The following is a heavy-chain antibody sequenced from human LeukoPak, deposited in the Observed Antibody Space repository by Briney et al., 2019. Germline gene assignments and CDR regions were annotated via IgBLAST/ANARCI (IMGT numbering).Heavy chain of an antibody. D-gene: IGHD1-1*01. CDR3: ARERIPTGTTGYYYMDV. CDR1: GYTFTGYY. J-gene: IGHJ6*03. CDR2: INPNSGGT. Sequence: ASVKVSCKASGYTFTGYYMHWVRQAPGQGLEWMGWINPNSGGTNYAQKFQGRVTMTRDTSISTAYMELSRLRSDDTAVYYCARERIPTGTTGYYYMDVWGKGTTVTVSS. V-gene: IGHV1-2*02.